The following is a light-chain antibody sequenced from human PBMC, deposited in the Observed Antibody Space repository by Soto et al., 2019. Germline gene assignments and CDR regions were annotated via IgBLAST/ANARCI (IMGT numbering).Light chain of an antibody. V-gene: IGLV2-14*01. CDR1: ASDVGGSNF. CDR2: EVN. J-gene: IGLJ1*01. Sequence: QSVLTQPASVSGSPGQSITISCTGTASDVGGSNFVSWYQQHPGKAPKLLIYEVNYRPSGVSNRFSGSKSGDTASLIISGLQAEDEADYYCSSYTGSTTLYVFGTGTKLTVL. CDR3: SSYTGSTTLYV.